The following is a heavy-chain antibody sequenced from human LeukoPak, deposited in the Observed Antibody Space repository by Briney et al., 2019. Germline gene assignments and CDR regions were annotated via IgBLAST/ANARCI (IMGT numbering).Heavy chain of an antibody. Sequence: GGXLRLSCAASGFTFSSYAMSWGRQAPGKGVEWGSAISGSGGRTYYAESVKGGFTISRDNSKNTLYLQMNSLRAEDTAVYYCTTVATIPYFQHWGQGTLVTVSS. J-gene: IGHJ1*01. CDR1: GFTFSSYA. CDR3: TTVATIPYFQH. D-gene: IGHD5-12*01. CDR2: ISGSGGRT. V-gene: IGHV3-23*01.